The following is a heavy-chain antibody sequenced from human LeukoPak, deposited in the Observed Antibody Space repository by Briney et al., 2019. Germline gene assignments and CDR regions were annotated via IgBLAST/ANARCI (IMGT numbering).Heavy chain of an antibody. D-gene: IGHD3-3*01. Sequence: ASVKVSCKASGYTFTSYDINWVRQATGQGLEWMGWMNPNSGSTGYAQKFQGRVTMTRNTSISTAYMELSSLRSEDTAVYYCARRWSGYYPFDYWGQGTLVTVSS. CDR2: MNPNSGST. CDR3: ARRWSGYYPFDY. CDR1: GYTFTSYD. V-gene: IGHV1-8*01. J-gene: IGHJ4*02.